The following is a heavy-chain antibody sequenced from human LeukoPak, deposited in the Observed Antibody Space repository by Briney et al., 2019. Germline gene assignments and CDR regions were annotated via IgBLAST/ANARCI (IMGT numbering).Heavy chain of an antibody. CDR3: ARDPPAVALNTYP. Sequence: GGSLRLSCAASGFTPSNNYMNWVRQAPGKGLEWVSLIYRGGDTSYADSVKGRFTVSRDHSKNTLYLQMNSLRAEDTAVYYCARDPPAVALNTYPWGQETLVIVSS. D-gene: IGHD6-13*01. J-gene: IGHJ5*02. V-gene: IGHV3-66*01. CDR2: IYRGGDT. CDR1: GFTPSNNY.